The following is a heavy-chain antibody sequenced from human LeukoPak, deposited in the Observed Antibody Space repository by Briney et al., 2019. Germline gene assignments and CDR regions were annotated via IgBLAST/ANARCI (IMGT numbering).Heavy chain of an antibody. Sequence: GGSLRLSCAASGFTFSSYAMSWVRQAPGKGLEWVSAISGSGGSTYYADSVEGRFTISRDNSKNTLYLQMNSLRAEDTAVYYCAKLEEGSGSYFDYWGQGTLVTVSS. CDR3: AKLEEGSGSYFDY. V-gene: IGHV3-23*01. CDR2: ISGSGGST. CDR1: GFTFSSYA. D-gene: IGHD1-26*01. J-gene: IGHJ4*02.